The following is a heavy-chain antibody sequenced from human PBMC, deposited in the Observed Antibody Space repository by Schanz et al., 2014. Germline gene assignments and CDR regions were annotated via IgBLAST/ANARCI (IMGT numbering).Heavy chain of an antibody. CDR2: INVYNGDT. D-gene: IGHD6-13*01. J-gene: IGHJ3*02. CDR3: GRNIIATARAYDI. Sequence: QVQLVQSGREVKQPGASVQVSCKASGYTFPSYGISWVRQAPGQGLEWMGWINVYNGDTKFAKTFQDRVTLTTDTTTSTAYMELGSLRSDDTGVYYCGRNIIATARAYDIWGQGTMVTVSS. CDR1: GYTFPSYG. V-gene: IGHV1-18*04.